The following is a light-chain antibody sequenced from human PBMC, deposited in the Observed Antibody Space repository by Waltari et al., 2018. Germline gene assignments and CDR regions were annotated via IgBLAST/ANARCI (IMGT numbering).Light chain of an antibody. V-gene: IGLV2-14*01. CDR1: SSDVGAYNY. Sequence: QSALTQPASVSGSPGQSITISCTGTSSDVGAYNYVSWYQQHPGKAPKLMLYDVSNRPAGVSNRSSGSKSGNTASLTSSGLQAEDEADYYCSSYTSSSTLDVVFGGGTKLTVL. CDR3: SSYTSSSTLDVV. J-gene: IGLJ2*01. CDR2: DVS.